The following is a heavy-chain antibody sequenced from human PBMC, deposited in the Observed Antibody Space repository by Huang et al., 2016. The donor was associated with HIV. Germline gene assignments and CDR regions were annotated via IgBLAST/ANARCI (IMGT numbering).Heavy chain of an antibody. Sequence: QLLLQESGPGLVKPSEALALTCAVSGGSIRSSDYHWGWIRQPPGKGLEWIGSIYYKGSTHYRPSRKSRGTIAVDTSKNLFFLNLTSMTAADTAVYYCARHREGPVAYYSGWGSHLNYMDVWGRGRTVVVSS. CDR2: IYYKGST. J-gene: IGHJ6*03. CDR1: GGSIRSSDYH. CDR3: ARHREGPVAYYSGWGSHLNYMDV. D-gene: IGHD3-10*01. V-gene: IGHV4-39*01.